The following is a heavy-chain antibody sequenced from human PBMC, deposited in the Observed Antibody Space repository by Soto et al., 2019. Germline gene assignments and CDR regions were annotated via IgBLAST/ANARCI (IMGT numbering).Heavy chain of an antibody. D-gene: IGHD6-6*01. V-gene: IGHV4-34*01. CDR1: GGSFSGYY. J-gene: IGHJ5*02. CDR2: INHSGST. CDR3: ARVVYSSSSGPANWFDP. Sequence: SETLSLTCAVYGGSFSGYYWSWIRQPPGKGLEWIGEINHSGSTNYNPSLKSRVTISVDTSKNQFSLKLSSVTAADTAVYYCARVVYSSSSGPANWFDPWGQGTLVTSPQ.